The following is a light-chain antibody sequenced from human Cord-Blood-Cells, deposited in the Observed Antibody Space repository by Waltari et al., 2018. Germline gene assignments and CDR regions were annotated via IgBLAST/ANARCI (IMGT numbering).Light chain of an antibody. V-gene: IGLV2-23*01. CDR3: CSYAGSSTYV. J-gene: IGLJ1*01. CDR1: SRDVGSSHI. CDR2: EGS. Sequence: QSALTQPASVSGAPGQSITIPCPGPSRDVGSSHIVSWYQQHPGKAPKLMIYEGSKRPSGVSNRFSGSKSGNTASLTISGLQAEDEADYYCCSYAGSSTYVFGTGTKVTVL.